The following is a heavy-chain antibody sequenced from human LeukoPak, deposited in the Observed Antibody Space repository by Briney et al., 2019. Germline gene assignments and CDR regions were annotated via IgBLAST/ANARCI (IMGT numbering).Heavy chain of an antibody. V-gene: IGHV4-61*01. CDR1: GYSISSGYY. CDR2: IYYSGNT. D-gene: IGHD2-21*02. Sequence: RASETLSLTCTVSGYSISSGYYWSWIRQPPGKGLEWIGYIYYSGNTNSNPSLKSRVTMSVDTSKNQFSLKLSSVTAADTAVYYCARDSGDTDNWFDPWGQGTLVTVSS. J-gene: IGHJ5*02. CDR3: ARDSGDTDNWFDP.